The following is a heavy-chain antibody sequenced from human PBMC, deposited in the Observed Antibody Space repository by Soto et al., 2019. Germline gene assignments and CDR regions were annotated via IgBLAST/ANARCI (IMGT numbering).Heavy chain of an antibody. CDR1: GGSISSGDYY. Sequence: PSETLSLTCTVSGGSISSGDYYWSWIRQPPGKGLEWIGYIYYSGSTYYNPSLKSRVTISVDTSKNQFSLKLSSVTAADTAVYYCPSARVARYFDNWGQETLVTVSS. J-gene: IGHJ4*02. D-gene: IGHD5-12*01. V-gene: IGHV4-30-4*01. CDR2: IYYSGST. CDR3: PSARVARYFDN.